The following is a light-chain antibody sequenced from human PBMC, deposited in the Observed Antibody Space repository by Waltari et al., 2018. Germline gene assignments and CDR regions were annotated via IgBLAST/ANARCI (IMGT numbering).Light chain of an antibody. V-gene: IGKV3-15*01. CDR2: GSS. Sequence: EIVMTQSPATLSVSPGERATLSCRASQSISSQLAWYQQKPGKAPMLLIYGSSTRATGIPAMFSCSGSGTEFTLTISSLQSEDFAVYFCQQYHESPPITFGPGTKVDIK. J-gene: IGKJ3*01. CDR1: QSISSQ. CDR3: QQYHESPPIT.